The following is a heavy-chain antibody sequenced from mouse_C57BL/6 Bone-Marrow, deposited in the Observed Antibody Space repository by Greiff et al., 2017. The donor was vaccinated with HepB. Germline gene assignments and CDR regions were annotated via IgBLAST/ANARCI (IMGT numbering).Heavy chain of an antibody. J-gene: IGHJ3*01. V-gene: IGHV5-17*01. Sequence: DVMLVESGGGLVKPGGSLKLSCAASGFTFSDYGMHWVRQAPEKGLEWVAYISSGSSTIYYADTVKGRFTISRDNAKNTLFLQMTSLRSEDTAMYYCARGAGSSFAYWGQGTLVTVSA. D-gene: IGHD1-1*01. CDR3: ARGAGSSFAY. CDR2: ISSGSSTI. CDR1: GFTFSDYG.